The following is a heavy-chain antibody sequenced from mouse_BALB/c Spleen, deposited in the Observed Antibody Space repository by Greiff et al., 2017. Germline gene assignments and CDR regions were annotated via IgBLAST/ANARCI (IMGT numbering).Heavy chain of an antibody. Sequence: DVMLVESGGGLVQPGGSLKLSCAASGFTFSSYTMSWVRQTPEKRLEWVAYISNGGGSTYYPDTVKGRFTISRDNAKNTLYLQMSSLKSEDTAMYYCARETARAMNYYAMDYWGQGTSVTVSS. CDR3: ARETARAMNYYAMDY. CDR1: GFTFSSYT. D-gene: IGHD3-2*01. V-gene: IGHV5-12-2*01. CDR2: ISNGGGST. J-gene: IGHJ4*01.